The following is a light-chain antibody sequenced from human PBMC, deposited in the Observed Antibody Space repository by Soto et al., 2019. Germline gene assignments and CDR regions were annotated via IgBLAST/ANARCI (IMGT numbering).Light chain of an antibody. Sequence: DIQMTQSPSTLSASVGDRVTITCRASQSISSWLAWYQQKPGTAPKLLNYKASTLQSGVPSRFSGSGSGTEFTLTNSSLQPDDYATYYCQQYRDNWTFGQGTKVEIK. J-gene: IGKJ1*01. CDR2: KAS. V-gene: IGKV1-5*03. CDR3: QQYRDNWT. CDR1: QSISSW.